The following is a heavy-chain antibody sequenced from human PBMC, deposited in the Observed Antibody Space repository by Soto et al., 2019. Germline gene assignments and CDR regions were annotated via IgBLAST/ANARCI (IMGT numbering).Heavy chain of an antibody. D-gene: IGHD3-22*01. CDR2: INAGNGNT. J-gene: IGHJ6*02. CDR3: ARDLPYYYDSSGYYYPPPYGMDV. Sequence: ASVKVSCKASGYTFPSYAMHWVRQAPGQRLEWMGWINAGNGNTKYSQKFQGRVTITRDTSASTAYMELSSLRYEDTAVYYCARDLPYYYDSSGYYYPPPYGMDVWGQGTTVTVSS. V-gene: IGHV1-3*01. CDR1: GYTFPSYA.